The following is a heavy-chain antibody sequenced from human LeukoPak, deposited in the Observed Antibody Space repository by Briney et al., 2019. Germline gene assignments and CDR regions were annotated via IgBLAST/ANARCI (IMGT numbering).Heavy chain of an antibody. V-gene: IGHV1-69*13. J-gene: IGHJ4*02. Sequence: AVTVSYKASGGTFISYAISGVGQAPGQGGEGMGRIIPIFGTANYAQKFQGRVTITADHSTSTAYLELSSLRSEDTAVYYCASGSAIAARQGYFVYWGQGTLVTVSS. D-gene: IGHD6-6*01. CDR1: GGTFISYA. CDR2: IIPIFGTA. CDR3: ASGSAIAARQGYFVY.